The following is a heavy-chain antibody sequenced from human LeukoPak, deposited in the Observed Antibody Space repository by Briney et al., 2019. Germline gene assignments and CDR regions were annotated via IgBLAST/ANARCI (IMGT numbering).Heavy chain of an antibody. CDR2: IFPGDSYT. V-gene: IGHV5-51*01. Sequence: GESLKISCKTSGYSFSNYWIGWVRQMPGKGLEWMGIIFPGDSYTKYSPSFQGQVTISADKSISTAYLQWSSLKASDTAMYYCARLSGLYCSSTSCYPDYFDYWGQGTLVTVSS. J-gene: IGHJ4*02. CDR1: GYSFSNYW. D-gene: IGHD2-2*01. CDR3: ARLSGLYCSSTSCYPDYFDY.